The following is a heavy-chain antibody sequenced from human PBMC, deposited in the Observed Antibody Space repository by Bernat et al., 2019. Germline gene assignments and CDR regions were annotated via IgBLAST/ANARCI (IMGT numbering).Heavy chain of an antibody. D-gene: IGHD5-18*01. CDR2: IYSGGST. V-gene: IGHV3-66*01. J-gene: IGHJ4*02. CDR3: AREQRGYSYGTFDY. CDR1: GFTVNSNY. Sequence: EVQLVESGGGLVQPGGSLRLSCAASGFTVNSNYMSWVRQAPGKGLEWVSVIYSGGSTYYADSVKGRFTISRDNSKNTLYLQMNSLRAEDTAVYYCAREQRGYSYGTFDYWGQGTLVTVSS.